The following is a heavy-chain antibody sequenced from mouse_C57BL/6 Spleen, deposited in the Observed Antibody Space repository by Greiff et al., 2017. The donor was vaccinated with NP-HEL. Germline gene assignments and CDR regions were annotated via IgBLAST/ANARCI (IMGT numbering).Heavy chain of an antibody. CDR2: IYPGGGYT. CDR1: GYTFPNYW. V-gene: IGHV1-63*01. J-gene: IGHJ4*01. CDR3: ARLRGDYAMDY. Sequence: QVQLKESGAELVRPGTSVKMSCKASGYTFPNYWIGWAKQRPGHGLEWIGDIYPGGGYTNYNEKFKGKATLTADKSSSTAYMQFSSLTSEDSAIYYCARLRGDYAMDYWGQGTSVTVSS.